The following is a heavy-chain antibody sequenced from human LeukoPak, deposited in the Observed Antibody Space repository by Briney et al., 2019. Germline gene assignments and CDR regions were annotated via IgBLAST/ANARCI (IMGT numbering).Heavy chain of an antibody. CDR2: ISSTGSYT. V-gene: IGHV3-23*01. CDR1: GFTFSSYA. CDR3: ARRGESTNYGDYRFDS. J-gene: IGHJ4*02. Sequence: GGSLRLSCTVSGFTFSSYAMSWVRQAPGKGLQWVSAISSTGSYTYHAESVKGRFTISRDNSKNTLYLQMNSLRVEDTAVYYCARRGESTNYGDYRFDSWGQGTLVFVPS. D-gene: IGHD4-17*01.